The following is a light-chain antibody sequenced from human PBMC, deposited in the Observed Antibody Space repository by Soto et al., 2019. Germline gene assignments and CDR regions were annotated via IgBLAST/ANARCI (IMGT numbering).Light chain of an antibody. CDR3: CSYTTRNTPQIV. CDR2: DVS. J-gene: IGLJ1*01. CDR1: SSDVGGYNY. Sequence: QSALTQPASVSGSPGQSITISCTGTSSDVGGYNYVSWYQQHPGKAPKFMIYDVSNRPSGVSTRFSGSKSGNTASLTISGLQAEDEGDYYCCSYTTRNTPQIVFGTGTKVTVL. V-gene: IGLV2-14*01.